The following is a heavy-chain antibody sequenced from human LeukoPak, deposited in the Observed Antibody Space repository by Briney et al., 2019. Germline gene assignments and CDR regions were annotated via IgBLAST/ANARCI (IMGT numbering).Heavy chain of an antibody. CDR2: ISGSGGST. CDR3: APVEMAIDY. J-gene: IGHJ4*02. CDR1: GFTFSSYG. D-gene: IGHD5-24*01. V-gene: IGHV3-23*01. Sequence: GGSLRLSCAAYGFTFSSYGMSWDRQAPGKGLEWVSAISGSGGSTYYADSVKGRFTISRDNAKNSLYLQMNSLRAEDTAVYYCAPVEMAIDYWGQGTLVTVSS.